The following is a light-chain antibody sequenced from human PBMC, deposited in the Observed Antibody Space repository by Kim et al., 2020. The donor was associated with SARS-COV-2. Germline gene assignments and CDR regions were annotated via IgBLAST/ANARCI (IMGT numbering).Light chain of an antibody. CDR3: LLFNRGSWV. CDR1: TGAVTNAYW. CDR2: DTN. V-gene: IGLV7-43*01. Sequence: QAVVTQEPSLTVSPGGTVTLTCASSTGAVTNAYWPNWFQQKPGQPPRALIYDTNSRHSWTPARFSASLLGGQAALTLSGAQPEDEAEYYCLLFNRGSWVFGGGTQLTVL. J-gene: IGLJ3*02.